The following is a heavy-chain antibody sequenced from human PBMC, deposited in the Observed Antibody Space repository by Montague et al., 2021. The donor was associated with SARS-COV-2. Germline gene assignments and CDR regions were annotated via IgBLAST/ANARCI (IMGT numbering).Heavy chain of an antibody. CDR2: THHNGTT. CDR3: ARGTAYDHVYY. J-gene: IGHJ4*02. Sequence: SETLSLTCTASSGSLSGYYWNWIRQPPGKGLEWIGFTHHNGTTRYNPSLKSRLNMSLDTSKNQFSLTLNSVTAADTAIYYCARGTAYDHVYYWGQGAPVTVAS. CDR1: SGSLSGYY. V-gene: IGHV4-59*12. D-gene: IGHD2-8*02.